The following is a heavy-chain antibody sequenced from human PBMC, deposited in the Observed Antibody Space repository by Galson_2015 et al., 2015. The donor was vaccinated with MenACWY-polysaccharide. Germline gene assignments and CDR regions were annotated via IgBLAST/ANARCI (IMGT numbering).Heavy chain of an antibody. CDR3: ARADYSSSWPSFDY. V-gene: IGHV4-4*02. D-gene: IGHD6-13*01. CDR2: IYHSGST. Sequence: SETLSLTCAVSGGSISSSNWWSWVRQPPGKGLEWIGEIYHSGSTNYNPSLKSRVTISVDKSKNQFSLKLSSVTAADTAVYYCARADYSSSWPSFDYWGQGTLVTVSS. J-gene: IGHJ4*02. CDR1: GGSISSSNW.